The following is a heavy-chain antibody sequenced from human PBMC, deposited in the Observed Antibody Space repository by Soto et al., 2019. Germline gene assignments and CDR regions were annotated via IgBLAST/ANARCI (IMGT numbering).Heavy chain of an antibody. V-gene: IGHV3-33*01. Sequence: QVQLVESGGGVVQPGRSLRLSCAASGFTFSSYGMHWVRQAPGKGLEWVAVIWYDGSNKYYADSVKGRFTISRDNSKNTLYLQMNSLRAEDTAVYYCARDQRIVAPGPLYGMDVWGQGTTVTVSS. CDR3: ARDQRIVAPGPLYGMDV. J-gene: IGHJ6*02. D-gene: IGHD2-21*01. CDR2: IWYDGSNK. CDR1: GFTFSSYG.